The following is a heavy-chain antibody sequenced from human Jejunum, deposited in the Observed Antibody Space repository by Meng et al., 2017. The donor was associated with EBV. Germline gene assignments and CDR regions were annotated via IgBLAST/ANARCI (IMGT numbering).Heavy chain of an antibody. CDR2: IYNSEST. D-gene: IGHD1-26*01. V-gene: IGHV4-61*08. CDR1: GGSVSSGGYY. J-gene: IGHJ4*02. CDR3: ARDQNGSYFAY. Sequence: APAPGLVNPSETLSLTCTVSGGSVSSGGYYWSWIRQPPGKGLEWIGYIYNSESTNYKSSLKSRVTISADTSKNQFSLRLSSVTAADTAVYYCARDQNGSYFAYWGQGTLVTVSS.